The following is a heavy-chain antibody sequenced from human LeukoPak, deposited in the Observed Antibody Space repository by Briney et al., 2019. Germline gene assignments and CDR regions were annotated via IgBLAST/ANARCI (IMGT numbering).Heavy chain of an antibody. CDR1: GFPFNIYW. J-gene: IGHJ4*02. CDR2: IKQDGSEK. D-gene: IGHD3-10*01. V-gene: IGHV3-7*01. Sequence: GRSLRLSCAVSGFPFNIYWMSWVRQTPGKGLEWVANIKQDGSEKYYVDSVKGRFTISRDNAQNSLYLQMNSLRAEDTAVYYCASILVRGVMEYWGQGTLVTVSS. CDR3: ASILVRGVMEY.